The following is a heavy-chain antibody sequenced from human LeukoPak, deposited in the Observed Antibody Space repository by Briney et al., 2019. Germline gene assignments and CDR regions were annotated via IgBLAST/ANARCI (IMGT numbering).Heavy chain of an antibody. J-gene: IGHJ4*02. Sequence: PSETLSLTCTVSGVSIGSHYWSWIRQSPGKGLEWIGCVYNSGTFVYNPSRTGRVTISVDTSKNQCSLNLRSVTAAVADVYYCARDAYWGQGILVTVSS. CDR2: VYNSGTF. CDR3: ARDAY. V-gene: IGHV4-59*11. CDR1: GVSIGSHY.